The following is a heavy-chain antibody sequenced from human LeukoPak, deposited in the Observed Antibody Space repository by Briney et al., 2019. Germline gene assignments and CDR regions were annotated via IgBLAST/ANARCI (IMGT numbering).Heavy chain of an antibody. CDR3: ARDGTAAGLYFDL. CDR1: GFTFSGYW. D-gene: IGHD6-13*01. CDR2: IKQDGSEI. J-gene: IGHJ4*01. V-gene: IGHV3-7*01. Sequence: PGGSLRLSCATSGFTFSGYWMSWVRQAPGKGLEWVANIKQDGSEIYYADSVKGRFTISRDNAKNSLYLQMSALRAEDTAVYYCARDGTAAGLYFDLWGQGTLVTVSS.